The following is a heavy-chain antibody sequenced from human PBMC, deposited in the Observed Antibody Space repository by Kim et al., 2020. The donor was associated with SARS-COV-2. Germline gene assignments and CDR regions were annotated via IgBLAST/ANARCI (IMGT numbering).Heavy chain of an antibody. CDR2: ISCGGSST. J-gene: IGHJ6*02. D-gene: IGHD2-21*02. Sequence: GGSLRLSCAASGFTFSSYAMRWVRQAPGKGLEWVAAISCGGSSTYYADSVKGRFTISRDNSKNTLYLQMNSLRAEDTAVYYCAKGRRGDIVVVTANRLRNDDYCGMDVWGQGTTVTVSS. CDR1: GFTFSSYA. V-gene: IGHV3-23*01. CDR3: AKGRRGDIVVVTANRLRNDDYCGMDV.